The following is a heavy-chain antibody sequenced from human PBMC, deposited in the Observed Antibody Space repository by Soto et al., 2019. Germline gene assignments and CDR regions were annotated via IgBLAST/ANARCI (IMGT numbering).Heavy chain of an antibody. CDR2: INHSGST. CDR3: ARSRSRSGYMAFIGY. CDR1: GGSFSGYY. V-gene: IGHV4-34*01. D-gene: IGHD3-3*01. Sequence: PSETLSLTCAVYGGSFSGYYWSWIRQPPGKGLEWIGEINHSGSTNYNPSLKSRVTISVDTSRNQFSLKLSSVTAADTAVYYCARSRSRSGYMAFIGYWGQGTLVTVSS. J-gene: IGHJ4*02.